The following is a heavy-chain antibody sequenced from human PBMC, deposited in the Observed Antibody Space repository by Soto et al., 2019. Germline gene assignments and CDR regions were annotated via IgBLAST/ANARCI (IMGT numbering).Heavy chain of an antibody. Sequence: PGGSLRLSCAASGFTFSSYGMHWVRQAPGKGLEWVAVISYDGSNKYYADSVKGRFTISRDNSKNTLYLQMNSLRAEDTAVYYCAKDLPTYYDILTGYEPYGMDVWGQGTTVTVSS. J-gene: IGHJ6*02. CDR3: AKDLPTYYDILTGYEPYGMDV. CDR2: ISYDGSNK. CDR1: GFTFSSYG. D-gene: IGHD3-9*01. V-gene: IGHV3-30*18.